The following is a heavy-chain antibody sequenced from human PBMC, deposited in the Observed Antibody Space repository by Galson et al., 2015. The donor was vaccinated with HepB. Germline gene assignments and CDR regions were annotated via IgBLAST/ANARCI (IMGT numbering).Heavy chain of an antibody. CDR1: GYTLTELS. CDR2: FDPEDGET. J-gene: IGHJ4*02. D-gene: IGHD4-17*01. V-gene: IGHV1-24*01. Sequence: SVKVSCKVSGYTLTELSMHWVRQAPGKGLEWMGGFDPEDGETIYAQKFQGRVTMTEDTSTDTTYMELSSLRSEDTAVYYCATDVPYATVTTLLRLWGQGTLVTVSS. CDR3: ATDVPYATVTTLLRL.